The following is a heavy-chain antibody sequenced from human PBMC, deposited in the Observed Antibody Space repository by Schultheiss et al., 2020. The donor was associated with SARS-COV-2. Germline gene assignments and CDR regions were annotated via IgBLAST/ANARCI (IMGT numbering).Heavy chain of an antibody. CDR2: ISGSGGST. D-gene: IGHD3-10*01. J-gene: IGHJ6*02. CDR1: GFTFSSYA. Sequence: GGSLRLSCAASGFTFSSYAMSWVRQAPGKGLEWVSAISGSGGSTYYADSVKGRFTISRDNSKNTLYLQMNSLRAEDTAVYYCASGSGYYYYGMDVWGQGTTVTVSS. CDR3: ASGSGYYYYGMDV. V-gene: IGHV3-23*01.